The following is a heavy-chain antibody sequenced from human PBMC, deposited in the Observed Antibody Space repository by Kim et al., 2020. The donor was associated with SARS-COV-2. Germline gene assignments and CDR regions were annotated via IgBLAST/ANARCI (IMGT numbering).Heavy chain of an antibody. CDR2: IYYSGRT. J-gene: IGHJ1*01. Sequence: SETLSLTCTVSGGSISSYYWSWIRQPPGKGLEWIGYIYYSGRTNYNPSPKRRGTISVDTAKNPFSLKQSSVTAADTAVDYCATLKAAAGFAGYFQHGVQG. V-gene: IGHV4-59*01. CDR1: GGSISSYY. CDR3: ATLKAAAGFAGYFQH. D-gene: IGHD6-13*01.